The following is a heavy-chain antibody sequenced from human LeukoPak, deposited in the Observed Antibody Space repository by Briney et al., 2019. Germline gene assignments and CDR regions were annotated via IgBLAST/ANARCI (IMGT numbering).Heavy chain of an antibody. D-gene: IGHD4-11*01. CDR1: GGSINSGDYY. CDR3: ARGDNYNFDY. CDR2: IYHSGST. Sequence: PSQTLSLTCTVSGGSINSGDYYWSWIRQPPAKGLEWIGYIYHSGSTYYNPSLKSRVTISVDTSKNQFSLKLTSVTAADTAVYFCARGDNYNFDYWGQGTLVTVSS. J-gene: IGHJ4*02. V-gene: IGHV4-30-4*01.